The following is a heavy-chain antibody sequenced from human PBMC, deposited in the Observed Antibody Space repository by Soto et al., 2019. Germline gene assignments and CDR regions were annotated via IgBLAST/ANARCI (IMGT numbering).Heavy chain of an antibody. D-gene: IGHD3-22*01. J-gene: IGHJ4*02. CDR3: ARGRGDSSGYYFDY. CDR1: GFTVSSNY. Sequence: GGSLRLSCAASGFTVSSNYMSWVRQAPGKGLEWVSVIYSGGSTYYADSVKGRFTISRDNSKNTLYLQMNSLRAEDTAVYYCARGRGDSSGYYFDYWGQGTLVTVSS. V-gene: IGHV3-53*01. CDR2: IYSGGST.